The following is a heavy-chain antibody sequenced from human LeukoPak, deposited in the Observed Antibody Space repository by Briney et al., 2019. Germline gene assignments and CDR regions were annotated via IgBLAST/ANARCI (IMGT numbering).Heavy chain of an antibody. CDR3: AKDGRTLDYFDY. CDR1: GFTFATYG. J-gene: IGHJ4*02. CDR2: ISGGGGST. Sequence: GGTLRLSCAASGFTFATYGMSWVRQAPGKGLEWVSAISGGGGSTYYADSVKGRFTISRDNPKKTLSLQMNSLRAEDTAVYYCAKDGRTLDYFDYWGQGTLVTVSS. V-gene: IGHV3-23*01. D-gene: IGHD1-1*01.